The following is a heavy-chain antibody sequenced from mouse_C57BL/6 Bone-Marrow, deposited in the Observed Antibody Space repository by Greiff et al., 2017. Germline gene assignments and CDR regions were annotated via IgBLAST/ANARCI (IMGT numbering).Heavy chain of an antibody. D-gene: IGHD1-1*01. CDR1: GYTFTSYW. V-gene: IGHV1-59*01. J-gene: IGHJ2*01. CDR2: IDPSDSYT. CDR3: ARGYYYGSSYGGFDY. Sequence: QVQLQQPGAELVRPGTSVKLSCKASGYTFTSYWMHWVKQRPGQGLEWIGVIDPSDSYTNYNQKLKGKATLTVGTSSSTAYMQLSSLTSEDSAVYYCARGYYYGSSYGGFDYWGQGTTLTVSS.